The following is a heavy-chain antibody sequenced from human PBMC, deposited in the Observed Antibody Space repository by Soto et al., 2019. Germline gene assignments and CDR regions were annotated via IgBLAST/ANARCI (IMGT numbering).Heavy chain of an antibody. CDR3: ARFPLWFGELDY. V-gene: IGHV4-30-2*01. D-gene: IGHD3-10*01. CDR2: LHHIGDP. Sequence: QLQLQESGSGLVRPSQTLSLTCTVSGASIGSGSYSWNWIRQPPGKGLEWIGYLHHIGDPYFNPSLRRRVSISVDRSNNQFSLKLISVTAADTAVYYCARFPLWFGELDYWGQGALVTVSS. J-gene: IGHJ4*02. CDR1: GASIGSGSYS.